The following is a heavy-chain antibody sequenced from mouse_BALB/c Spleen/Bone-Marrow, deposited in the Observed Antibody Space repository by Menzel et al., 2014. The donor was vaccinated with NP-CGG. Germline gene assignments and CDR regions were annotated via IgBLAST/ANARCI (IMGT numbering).Heavy chain of an antibody. CDR2: IDPEKGNT. J-gene: IGHJ2*01. V-gene: IGHV14-1*02. D-gene: IGHD4-1*01. CDR3: ARGAWARGYFDY. Sequence: VQLQQSGAELVRPGALVKLSCKASGFNIKDYYLHWVKQGPEQGLEWIGWIDPEKGNTKYDPKFQGKASIIADTSSSTAYLQLSSLTYEDTAVYYCARGAWARGYFDYWGQGTTLTVSS. CDR1: GFNIKDYY.